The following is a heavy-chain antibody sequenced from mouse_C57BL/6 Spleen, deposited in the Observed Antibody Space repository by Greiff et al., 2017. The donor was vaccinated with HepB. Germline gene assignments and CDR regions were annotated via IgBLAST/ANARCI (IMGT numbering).Heavy chain of an antibody. CDR1: GFTFSSYT. Sequence: DVKLVESGGGLVKPGGSLKLSCAASGFTFSSYTMSWVRQTPEKRLEWVATISGGGGNTYYPDSVKGRFTISRDNAKNTLYLQMSSLRSEDTALYYCARQTVVAQILFDYWGQGTTLTVSS. J-gene: IGHJ2*01. CDR3: ARQTVVAQILFDY. V-gene: IGHV5-9*01. CDR2: ISGGGGNT. D-gene: IGHD1-1*01.